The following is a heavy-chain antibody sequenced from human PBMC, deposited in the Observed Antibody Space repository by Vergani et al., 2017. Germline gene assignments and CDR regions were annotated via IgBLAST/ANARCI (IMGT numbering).Heavy chain of an antibody. Sequence: QLQLQESGPGLVKPSETLSLTCTVSGGSISSYYWSWIRQPPGKGLEWIGYIYYSGSTNYNPSLKSRVTISVDPSKNQFSLKLSAVTAADTAVYYCARHRTVTTWFDPGGQGTLVTVSS. J-gene: IGHJ5*02. D-gene: IGHD4-11*01. CDR3: ARHRTVTTWFDP. V-gene: IGHV4-59*08. CDR2: IYYSGST. CDR1: GGSISSYY.